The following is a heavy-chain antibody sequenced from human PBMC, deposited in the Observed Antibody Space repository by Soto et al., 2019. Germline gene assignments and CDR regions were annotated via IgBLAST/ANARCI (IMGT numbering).Heavy chain of an antibody. D-gene: IGHD2-2*02. CDR1: GYTFTNFG. V-gene: IGHV1-18*01. CDR2: ISAYTDTP. J-gene: IGHJ5*02. CDR3: ARVIPSVEAWFGP. Sequence: QVQLVQSGAEVKKPGASVKVSCRASGYTFTNFGVTWVRRAPGLGLEWMGWISAYTDTPNYAQKSQGSVIMTIDPSTSTAYMLLRSLTSDDPAVYYWARVIPSVEAWFGPWGQGTLVTVSS.